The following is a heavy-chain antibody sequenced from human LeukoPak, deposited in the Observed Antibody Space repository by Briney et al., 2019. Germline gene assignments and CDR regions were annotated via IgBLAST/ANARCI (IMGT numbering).Heavy chain of an antibody. CDR3: AKDYYDYIWGSYRGYFDY. Sequence: GGSLRLSCAASGFTFSSYAMSWVRQAPGKGLEWVSAISGSGGNTYYADSVKGRFTISRDNSKNTLYLQMNSLRAEDTAVYYCAKDYYDYIWGSYRGYFDYWGQGTLVTVSS. CDR1: GFTFSSYA. D-gene: IGHD3-16*02. CDR2: ISGSGGNT. J-gene: IGHJ4*02. V-gene: IGHV3-23*01.